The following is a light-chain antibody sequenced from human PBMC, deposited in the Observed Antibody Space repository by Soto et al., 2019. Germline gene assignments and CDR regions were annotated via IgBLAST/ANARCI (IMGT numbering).Light chain of an antibody. CDR3: QQYGSSPWT. CDR1: QSVSSSY. CDR2: GAS. Sequence: DIVLTQSPGTLSLSPGESATLSCRASQSVSSSYLAWYRQKPCQAPRLLIYGASSRATGIPDSFSGSGSVTDFTLTISRLGPEDFAVYYCQQYGSSPWTFGQGTKVEIK. V-gene: IGKV3-20*01. J-gene: IGKJ1*01.